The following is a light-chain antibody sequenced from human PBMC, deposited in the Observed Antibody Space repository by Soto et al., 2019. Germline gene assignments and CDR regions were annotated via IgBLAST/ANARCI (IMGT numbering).Light chain of an antibody. CDR1: QSISNY. J-gene: IGKJ4*01. CDR3: QESYTTPFT. Sequence: DIQMTQSPPSLSASVGDRVTITCRASQSISNYLKWYQQKPGKAPKVLIYGTSLLQSGVPSRFTGSGSGTDFTLTISSLQPEDFATYYCQESYTTPFTFGGGTQVDI. CDR2: GTS. V-gene: IGKV1-39*01.